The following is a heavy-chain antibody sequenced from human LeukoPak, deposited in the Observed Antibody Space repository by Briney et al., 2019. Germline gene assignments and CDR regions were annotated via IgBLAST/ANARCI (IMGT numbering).Heavy chain of an antibody. J-gene: IGHJ4*02. Sequence: GGSLRLSCAASGFTFNTYAMSWVRQAPGKGLEWVAGISGSGDSAYYAESVKGRLTISRDNSKNTLYLQMNSLRAEDTAVYYCVGSSFFDYWGQGTLVTVSS. CDR2: ISGSGDSA. D-gene: IGHD6-6*01. V-gene: IGHV3-23*01. CDR3: VGSSFFDY. CDR1: GFTFNTYA.